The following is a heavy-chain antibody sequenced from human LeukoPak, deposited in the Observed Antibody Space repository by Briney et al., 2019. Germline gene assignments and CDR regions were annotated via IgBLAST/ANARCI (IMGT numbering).Heavy chain of an antibody. D-gene: IGHD4-17*01. Sequence: GGSLRLSCEASGFGFRTFNMSWVRQAPGKGLEWVSVIIGRDDSTYYADSVKGRFIVSRDKSMNTLYLQMNSLRAEDTALYYCAKSLSAEVYGDYLDSWGQGTLVTVSS. CDR1: GFGFRTFN. CDR2: IIGRDDST. CDR3: AKSLSAEVYGDYLDS. J-gene: IGHJ4*02. V-gene: IGHV3-23*01.